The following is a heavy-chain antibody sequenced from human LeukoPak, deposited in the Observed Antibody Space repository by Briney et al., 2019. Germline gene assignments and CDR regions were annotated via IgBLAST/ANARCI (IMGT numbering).Heavy chain of an antibody. CDR3: ARDRTSSRLGYFDL. CDR1: GFTFSSYS. V-gene: IGHV3-21*01. D-gene: IGHD2-2*01. CDR2: ISSSSSYI. J-gene: IGHJ2*01. Sequence: GGSLRLSCAASGFTFSSYSMNWVRQAPGKGLEWISSISSSSSYIYYADSVKGRFTISRDNAKNSLYLQMNSLRAEDTAVYYCARDRTSSRLGYFDLWGRGTLVTVSS.